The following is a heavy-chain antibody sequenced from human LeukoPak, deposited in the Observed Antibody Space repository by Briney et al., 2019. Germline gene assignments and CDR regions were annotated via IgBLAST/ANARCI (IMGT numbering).Heavy chain of an antibody. CDR3: AKELPRGRLLDY. Sequence: GGSLRLPCAASGFTFSSYGMHWVRQAPGKGLEWVAFIRYDGSNKYYADSVKGRFTISRDNSKNTLYLQMNSLRAEDTAVYYCAKELPRGRLLDYWGQGTLVTVSS. J-gene: IGHJ4*02. CDR2: IRYDGSNK. V-gene: IGHV3-30*02. D-gene: IGHD2-15*01. CDR1: GFTFSSYG.